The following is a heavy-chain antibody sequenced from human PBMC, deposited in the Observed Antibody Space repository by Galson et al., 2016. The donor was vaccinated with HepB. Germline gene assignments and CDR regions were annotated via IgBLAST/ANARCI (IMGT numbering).Heavy chain of an antibody. CDR2: IYYTGNT. D-gene: IGHD6-6*01. CDR1: GGSIRGSPYY. CDR3: SRPPSSIAAPSDAFDL. V-gene: IGHV4-39*01. J-gene: IGHJ3*01. Sequence: ETLSLTCNVSGGSIRGSPYYWGWIRQPPGKGLEWIGSIYYTGNTYYHPSLKSRVTIHVDTSKNQVSLKLNSVTAADSAVYYCSRPPSSIAAPSDAFDLWGRGTVVTVSS.